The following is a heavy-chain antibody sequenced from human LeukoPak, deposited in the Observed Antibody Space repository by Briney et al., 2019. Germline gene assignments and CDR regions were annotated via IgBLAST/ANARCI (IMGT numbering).Heavy chain of an antibody. Sequence: PGGSLRLSCAASGFTFSDYYMSWIRQAPGKGLEWVSYISSSGSTIYYADSVKDRFTISRDNAKNSLYLQMNSLRAEDTAVYYCARDWPYYYDSSGYGFDYWGQGTLVTVSS. CDR3: ARDWPYYYDSSGYGFDY. CDR1: GFTFSDYY. CDR2: ISSSGSTI. J-gene: IGHJ4*02. D-gene: IGHD3-22*01. V-gene: IGHV3-11*01.